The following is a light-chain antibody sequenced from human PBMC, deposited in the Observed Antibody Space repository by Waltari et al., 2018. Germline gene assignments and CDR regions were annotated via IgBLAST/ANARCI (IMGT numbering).Light chain of an antibody. J-gene: IGKJ1*01. CDR2: WAS. Sequence: DIVLTQSPDSLAVSLGERATINCRSSQSVLYSSNNKNYLAWYQHKPGQPPKLLIYWASVPVFGVPDRFRGSESGTDFTLTISSLQAEDVAVYYCQQYYSNPLTFGQGTKVEI. CDR3: QQYYSNPLT. V-gene: IGKV4-1*01. CDR1: QSVLYSSNNKNY.